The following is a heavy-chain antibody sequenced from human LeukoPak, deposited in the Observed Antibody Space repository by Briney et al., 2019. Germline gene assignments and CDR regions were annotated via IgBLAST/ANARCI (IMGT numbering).Heavy chain of an antibody. V-gene: IGHV1-8*02. D-gene: IGHD3-10*01. Sequence: GASVKVSCKASGYTFTGYYMHWVRQAPGQGLEWMGWMNPNSGNTGYAQKFQGRVTMTRNTSISTAYMELSSLRSEDTAVYYCARGFRFGELNRNWFDTWGQGTLVTVSS. CDR3: ARGFRFGELNRNWFDT. CDR2: MNPNSGNT. CDR1: GYTFTGYY. J-gene: IGHJ5*02.